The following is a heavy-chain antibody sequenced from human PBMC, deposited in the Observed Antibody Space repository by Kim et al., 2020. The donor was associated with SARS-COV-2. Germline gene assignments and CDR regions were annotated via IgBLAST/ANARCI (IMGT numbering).Heavy chain of an antibody. V-gene: IGHV3-9*01. D-gene: IGHD5-12*01. CDR3: AKDTWDGYNLREFDY. Sequence: GGSLRLSCAASGFTFDDYAMHWVRQAPGKGLEWVSGISWNSGSIGYADSVKGRFTISRDNAKNSLYLQMNSLRAEDTALYYCAKDTWDGYNLREFDYWGQGTLVTVSS. J-gene: IGHJ4*02. CDR2: ISWNSGSI. CDR1: GFTFDDYA.